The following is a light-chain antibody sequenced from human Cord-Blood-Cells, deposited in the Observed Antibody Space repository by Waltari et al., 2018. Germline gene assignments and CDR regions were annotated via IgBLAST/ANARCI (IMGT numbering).Light chain of an antibody. J-gene: IGLJ3*02. Sequence: QLVLTQSPSASASLAPSVKLTCTLSSARSSHAIAWPQQQPEKGPRYLLKLNSDGSHSKGDGIPVRFSGSSAGDERYLTISSLQAEDEADYYCQTWGTGIQVFGGGTKLTVL. V-gene: IGLV4-69*01. CDR3: QTWGTGIQV. CDR1: SARSSHA. CDR2: LNSDGSH.